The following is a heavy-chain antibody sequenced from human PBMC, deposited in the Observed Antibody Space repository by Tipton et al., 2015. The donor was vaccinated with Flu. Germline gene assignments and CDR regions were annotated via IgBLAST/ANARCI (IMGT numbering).Heavy chain of an antibody. J-gene: IGHJ4*02. D-gene: IGHD4-23*01. V-gene: IGHV4-34*01. CDR1: GGSFSGYY. CDR2: INHSGST. Sequence: TLSLTCAVYGGSFSGYYWSWIRQPPGKGLEWIGEINHSGSTNYNPSLKSRVTISVDTSKNQFSLKLSSVTAAGTAVYYCAREMVTIDYWGQGTLVTVSS. CDR3: AREMVTIDY.